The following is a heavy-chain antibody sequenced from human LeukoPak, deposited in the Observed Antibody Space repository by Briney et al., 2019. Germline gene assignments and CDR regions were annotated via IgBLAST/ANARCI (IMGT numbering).Heavy chain of an antibody. D-gene: IGHD6-6*01. V-gene: IGHV4-4*07. Sequence: SETLSLTCTVSGGSISSYYWSWIRQPAGKGLEWIGRIYTSGRTNYNPSLKSRVTMSVDTSKNQFSLKLNSMTAADTAVYYCAREGSATARPFVSNDCWGQGTLVTVSS. J-gene: IGHJ4*02. CDR1: GGSISSYY. CDR2: IYTSGRT. CDR3: AREGSATARPFVSNDC.